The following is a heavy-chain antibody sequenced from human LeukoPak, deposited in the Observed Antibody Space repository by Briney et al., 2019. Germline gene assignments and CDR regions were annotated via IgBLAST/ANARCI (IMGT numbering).Heavy chain of an antibody. CDR3: ARQWGDCSSTSCYSAY. CDR1: GYSFASYW. J-gene: IGHJ4*02. V-gene: IGHV5-51*01. CDR2: IYPGDSDT. Sequence: GESLKISCKGSGYSFASYWIAWVRQMPGKGLEWMGIIYPGDSDTRYSPSFQGQVTISADKSINTAYLQWSSLKASDTAIYYCARQWGDCSSTSCYSAYWGQGTLVTVSS. D-gene: IGHD2-2*01.